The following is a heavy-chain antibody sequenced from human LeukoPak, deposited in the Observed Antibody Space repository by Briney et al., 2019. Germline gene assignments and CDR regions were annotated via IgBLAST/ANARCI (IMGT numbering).Heavy chain of an antibody. Sequence: SETLSLTCAVYGGSFSDYYWSWFRQPLGKGLEWIGEIYPSGATFYNPSLKSRVTVSKDTSKSQFSLNLRFVTAADTALYYCAGYHNWFLNDHWGQGTLVSVSS. CDR3: AGYHNWFLNDH. CDR1: GGSFSDYY. J-gene: IGHJ4*02. D-gene: IGHD1-1*01. CDR2: IYPSGAT. V-gene: IGHV4-34*01.